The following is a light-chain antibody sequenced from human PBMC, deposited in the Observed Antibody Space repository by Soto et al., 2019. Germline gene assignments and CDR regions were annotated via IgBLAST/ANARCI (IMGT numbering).Light chain of an antibody. CDR3: QQYDSSLYT. CDR1: QSVSSRY. J-gene: IGKJ2*01. Sequence: TQSPGTLSLSPGERATLSCXAXQSVSSRYLAWYQEKPGLAPTLLIYAASSRATGIPDRFSGSGSGTDFTLTISRLEPEDFAVYYCQQYDSSLYTFGQGIKLEIK. V-gene: IGKV3-20*01. CDR2: AAS.